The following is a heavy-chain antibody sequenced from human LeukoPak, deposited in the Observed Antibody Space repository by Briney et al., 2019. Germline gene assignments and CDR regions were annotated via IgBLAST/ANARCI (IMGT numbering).Heavy chain of an antibody. D-gene: IGHD2-2*01. J-gene: IGHJ3*01. V-gene: IGHV3-23*01. Sequence: GGSLRLSCAASGFTFGSFAMSWVRQAPGKGLEWVSAISGSGGSTFYADSVKGRFTISRDNSKNTLFLQMNGRRAGDTAVYYCAKDGSCSGSSCNVGSWGQGTMVTVSS. CDR3: AKDGSCSGSSCNVGS. CDR2: ISGSGGST. CDR1: GFTFGSFA.